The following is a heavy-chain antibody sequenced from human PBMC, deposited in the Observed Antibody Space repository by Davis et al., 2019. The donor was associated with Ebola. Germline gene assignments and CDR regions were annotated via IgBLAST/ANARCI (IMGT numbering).Heavy chain of an antibody. Sequence: GESLKISCAASGFTFSGSAMHWVRQASGKGLEWVGRIRSKANSYATAYAASVKGRFTISSDDSKNTAYLQMNSLKTEDTAVYYCSVVYDSSGYYYYGMDVWGQGTTVTVSS. CDR1: GFTFSGSA. CDR3: SVVYDSSGYYYYGMDV. J-gene: IGHJ6*02. V-gene: IGHV3-73*01. CDR2: IRSKANSYAT. D-gene: IGHD3-22*01.